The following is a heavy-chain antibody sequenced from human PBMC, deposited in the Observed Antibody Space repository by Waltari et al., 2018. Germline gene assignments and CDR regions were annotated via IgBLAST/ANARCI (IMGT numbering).Heavy chain of an antibody. CDR1: GYTFTSYG. Sequence: QVQLVQSGAAVKKPGAYVKVSCKSSGYTFTSYGISWLRQAPGQGLEWMGWISAYNGNTNYAQKLQGRVTMTTDTSTSTAYMELRSLRSDDTAVYYCARVKNGYSSGRKGEDDYWGQGTLVTVSS. J-gene: IGHJ4*02. CDR3: ARVKNGYSSGRKGEDDY. D-gene: IGHD6-19*01. V-gene: IGHV1-18*01. CDR2: ISAYNGNT.